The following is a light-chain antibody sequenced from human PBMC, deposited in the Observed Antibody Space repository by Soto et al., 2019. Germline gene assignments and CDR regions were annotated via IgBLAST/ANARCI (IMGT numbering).Light chain of an antibody. CDR3: QAYASSPLT. Sequence: EIVLTQSPGTLSLSSGERATLSCRASQSVRSNYLAWYQQKPGQAPRLLIYGASSRATGIPDRFGGSGSGTDFTLTISRLEPEDFAVYYCQAYASSPLTFGGGTKVEIK. CDR1: QSVRSNY. CDR2: GAS. J-gene: IGKJ4*01. V-gene: IGKV3-20*01.